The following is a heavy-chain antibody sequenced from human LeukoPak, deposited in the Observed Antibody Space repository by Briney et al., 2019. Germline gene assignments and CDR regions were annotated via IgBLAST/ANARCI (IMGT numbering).Heavy chain of an antibody. J-gene: IGHJ4*02. V-gene: IGHV5-51*01. CDR1: GYNFTSYW. Sequence: GESLKISCKGSGYNFTSYWIGWVRQIPGKGLGGMGSIFPDDSDSRVRQYVQGQVTISADKAISTAYLQWSSLKASDTAMYYCASSPSRGRMATITGGFDYWGQGTLVTVSS. CDR2: IFPDDSDS. CDR3: ASSPSRGRMATITGGFDY. D-gene: IGHD5-24*01.